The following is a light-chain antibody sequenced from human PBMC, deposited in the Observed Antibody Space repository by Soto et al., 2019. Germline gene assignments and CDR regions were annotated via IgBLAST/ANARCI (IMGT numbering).Light chain of an antibody. CDR3: HQFDNSPWT. Sequence: DMVLTQSPGTLSLSPGERATLSCRASRSFASSYLGWYQQKPGQAPRLLLYAASKRATGIPDRFSGSGSGTDFTLTINRLEPEDSAVYYCHQFDNSPWTFGQGTKVDIK. V-gene: IGKV3-20*01. J-gene: IGKJ1*01. CDR2: AAS. CDR1: RSFASSY.